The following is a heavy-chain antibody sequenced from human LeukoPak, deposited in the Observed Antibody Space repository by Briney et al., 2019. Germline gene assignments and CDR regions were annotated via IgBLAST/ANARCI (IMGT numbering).Heavy chain of an antibody. CDR1: GFTFSSYW. CDR2: IKQDGSEK. Sequence: GGSLRLSCAASGFTFSSYWMSWVRQAPGKGLEWVANIKQDGSEKYYVDSVKGRFTISRDNAKNSLYLQMNSLRAEDTAVYYCARDRSPDIAAAGMDVWGQGTTVTVSS. CDR3: ARDRSPDIAAAGMDV. V-gene: IGHV3-7*01. J-gene: IGHJ6*02. D-gene: IGHD6-13*01.